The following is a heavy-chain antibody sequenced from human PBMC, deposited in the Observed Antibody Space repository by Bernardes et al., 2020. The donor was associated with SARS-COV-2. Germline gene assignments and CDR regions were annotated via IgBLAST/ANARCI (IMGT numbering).Heavy chain of an antibody. J-gene: IGHJ4*02. CDR1: GYTLTGYS. CDR2: INPNSGGT. Sequence: ASVKVSCKASGYTLTGYSIHWVRQAPGQGREWMGWINPNSGGTNYVQRFQGRVTMTRDTSISTAYMELSRLTSDDTAVYYCAREWYNNALDYWGQGTLVTVSS. V-gene: IGHV1-2*02. D-gene: IGHD1-1*01. CDR3: AREWYNNALDY.